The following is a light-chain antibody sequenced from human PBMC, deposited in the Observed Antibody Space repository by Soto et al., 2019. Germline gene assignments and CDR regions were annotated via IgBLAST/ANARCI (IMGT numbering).Light chain of an antibody. J-gene: IGKJ1*01. V-gene: IGKV3-15*01. Sequence: EIVMTQSPATLSVSPGERATLSCRASQSVSSNLAWYQQKPGQAPRLLIYGASTRATGIPARFSGSGSGTEFPLTISGLRSEDFAVYSCQQYNNWPPWTFGQGTKVEIK. CDR2: GAS. CDR1: QSVSSN. CDR3: QQYNNWPPWT.